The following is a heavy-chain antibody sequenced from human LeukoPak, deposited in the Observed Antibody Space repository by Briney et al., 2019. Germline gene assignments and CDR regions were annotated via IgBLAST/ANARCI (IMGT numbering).Heavy chain of an antibody. Sequence: ASVKVSCKASGYTFTSYSISWVRQAPGQGLEWMGWISAYNGNTNYAQKLQGRVTMTTDTSTSTAYMELRSLRSDDTAVYYCARDYPANYYGSGSYSRHFDYWGQGTLVTVSS. J-gene: IGHJ4*02. D-gene: IGHD3-10*01. CDR2: ISAYNGNT. V-gene: IGHV1-18*01. CDR3: ARDYPANYYGSGSYSRHFDY. CDR1: GYTFTSYS.